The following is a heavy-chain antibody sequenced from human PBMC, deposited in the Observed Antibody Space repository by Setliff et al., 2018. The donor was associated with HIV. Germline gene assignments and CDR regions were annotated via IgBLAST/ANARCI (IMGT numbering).Heavy chain of an antibody. Sequence: SETLSLTCSVSGGSMSSGSYSWTWLRQPAGKEPELIGHVYVAGTVIYNPSLASRLTISIVPSKNQLSLDLTSVTAADTGKYYCARARTIGVSAVFFDPWGQGIPVTVS. V-gene: IGHV4-61*09. CDR2: VYVAGTV. J-gene: IGHJ5*02. D-gene: IGHD3-3*01. CDR3: ARARTIGVSAVFFDP. CDR1: GGSMSSGSYS.